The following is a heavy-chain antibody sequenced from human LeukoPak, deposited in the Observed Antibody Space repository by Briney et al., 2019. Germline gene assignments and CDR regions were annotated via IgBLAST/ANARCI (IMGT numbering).Heavy chain of an antibody. CDR3: ARDRYSGSYLQTGPCAH. CDR2: IRYDGSNK. Sequence: GGSLRLSCAASGFTFSSYGMHWVRQAPGKGLEWVAFIRYDGSNKYYADSVKGRFTISRDNSKNTLYLQMNSLRADDTAVYHCARDRYSGSYLQTGPCAHWGQGTLVTVSS. CDR1: GFTFSSYG. J-gene: IGHJ4*02. V-gene: IGHV3-30*02. D-gene: IGHD1-26*01.